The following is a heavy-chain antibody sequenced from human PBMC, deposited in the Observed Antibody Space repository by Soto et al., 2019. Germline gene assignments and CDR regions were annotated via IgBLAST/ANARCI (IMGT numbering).Heavy chain of an antibody. CDR1: GGSFSGYY. CDR3: ARLKPTIFGTFDY. Sequence: PSETLSLTCAVYGGSFSGYYWSWVRQPRGKGLEWIGEINHSGSTNYNPSLKSRVTISVDTSKNQFSLKLSSVTAADTAVYYCARLKPTIFGTFDYWGQGTLVTVSS. D-gene: IGHD3-3*01. V-gene: IGHV4-34*01. J-gene: IGHJ4*02. CDR2: INHSGST.